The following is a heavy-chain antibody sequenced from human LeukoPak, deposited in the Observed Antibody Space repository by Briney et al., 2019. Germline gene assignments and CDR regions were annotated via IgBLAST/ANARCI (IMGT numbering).Heavy chain of an antibody. D-gene: IGHD6-19*01. CDR1: DYIFTNYY. V-gene: IGHV1-2*06. Sequence: ASVKVSCKASDYIFTNYYVHWVRQAPAQGLEWMGRINPNTGSANYAQKFQGRVTVTSDTSVNTSYMELNSLESDDTAVYYCAKGDSSGRRFFDYWGQGTVVTVSS. J-gene: IGHJ4*02. CDR2: INPNTGSA. CDR3: AKGDSSGRRFFDY.